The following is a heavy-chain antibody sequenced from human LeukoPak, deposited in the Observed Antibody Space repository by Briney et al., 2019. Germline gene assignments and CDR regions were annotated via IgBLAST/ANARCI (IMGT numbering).Heavy chain of an antibody. CDR3: ARLGCSSTSCPLGANWFDP. Sequence: PSETLSLTCTVSGGSISSSSYYWGWIRQPPGKGLEWIGSIYYSGSTYYNPSLKSRVTISVDTSKNQFSLKLSSVTAADTAVYYCARLGCSSTSCPLGANWFDPWGQGTLVTVSS. J-gene: IGHJ5*02. D-gene: IGHD2-2*01. CDR1: GGSISSSSYY. V-gene: IGHV4-39*01. CDR2: IYYSGST.